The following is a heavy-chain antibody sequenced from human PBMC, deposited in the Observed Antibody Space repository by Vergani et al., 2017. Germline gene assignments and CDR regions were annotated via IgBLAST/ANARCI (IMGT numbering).Heavy chain of an antibody. CDR2: ISYDGSNK. V-gene: IGHV3-30*01. D-gene: IGHD3-3*01. Sequence: QVQLVESGGGVVQPGRSLRLSCAASGFTFSSYAMHWVRQAPGKGLEWVAVISYDGSNKYYADSVKGRFTISRDNSKNTLYLQMNSLRAEDTAVYYCAREGIFPFYYMDVWGKGP. CDR3: AREGIFPFYYMDV. CDR1: GFTFSSYA. J-gene: IGHJ6*03.